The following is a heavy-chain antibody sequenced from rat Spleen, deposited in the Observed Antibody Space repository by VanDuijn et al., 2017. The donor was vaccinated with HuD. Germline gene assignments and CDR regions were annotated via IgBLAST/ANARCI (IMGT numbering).Heavy chain of an antibody. V-gene: IGHV2-1*01. CDR1: GFSLISYS. CDR3: TSPFRWFAY. CDR2: IWGDGST. J-gene: IGHJ3*01. Sequence: QVQLKESGPGLVQPSQTLSLTCTVSGFSLISYSVHWVRQSPGKGLEWMGGIWGDGSTNYNSALKSRLSINRDTSKSQVFLKMNSLQTEDTAIYFCTSPFRWFAYWGQGTLVTVSS.